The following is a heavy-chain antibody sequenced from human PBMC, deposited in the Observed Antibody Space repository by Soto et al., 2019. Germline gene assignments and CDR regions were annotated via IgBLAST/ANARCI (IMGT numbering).Heavy chain of an antibody. CDR2: ISAYNGNT. V-gene: IGHV1-18*01. Sequence: GASVKVSCKASGYTFTSYGMSWVRQATGQGLEWMGWISAYNGNTNYAQKLQGRVTMTTDTSTSTAYMELRSLRSDDTAVYYCARDRVLLWFGESSYGMDVWGQGTTVTVSS. D-gene: IGHD3-10*01. J-gene: IGHJ6*02. CDR1: GYTFTSYG. CDR3: ARDRVLLWFGESSYGMDV.